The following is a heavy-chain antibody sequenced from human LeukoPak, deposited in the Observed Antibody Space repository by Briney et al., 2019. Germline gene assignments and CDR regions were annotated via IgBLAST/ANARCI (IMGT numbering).Heavy chain of an antibody. J-gene: IGHJ4*02. CDR2: IKSKTDGGTT. V-gene: IGHV3-15*01. D-gene: IGHD3-22*01. CDR3: TGHDYYDSSGYWPFDY. CDR1: GFTFSNAW. Sequence: RGSLRLSCAASGFTFSNAWMSWVRQAPGKGLEWVGRIKSKTDGGTTDYAAPVKGRFTISRDDSKNTLYLQMNSLKTEDTAVYYCTGHDYYDSSGYWPFDYWGQGTLVTVSS.